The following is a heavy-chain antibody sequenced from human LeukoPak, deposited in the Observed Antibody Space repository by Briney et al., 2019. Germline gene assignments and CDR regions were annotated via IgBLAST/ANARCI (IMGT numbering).Heavy chain of an antibody. CDR1: GYTFTGYY. CDR2: INPNSGGT. V-gene: IGHV1-2*02. J-gene: IGHJ4*02. D-gene: IGHD6-13*01. Sequence: ASVKVSCKASGYTFTGYYMHWVRQAPGQGLEWMGWINPNSGGTNYAQKFQGRVTMTRDTSISTAYMELSRLRSDDTAVYYCARWMSSWYLAAFDYWGQGTLVTVSS. CDR3: ARWMSSWYLAAFDY.